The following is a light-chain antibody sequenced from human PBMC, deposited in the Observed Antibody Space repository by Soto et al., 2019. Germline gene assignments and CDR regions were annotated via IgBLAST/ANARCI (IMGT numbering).Light chain of an antibody. J-gene: IGKJ1*01. CDR1: QSVNTY. CDR2: AAS. V-gene: IGKV1-5*01. CDR3: QQYQSYSRT. Sequence: DIQMTQSPSSLSASIGDRVTITCRASQSVNTYLHWYQQKPGKAPKLLIYAASNLQSGVPSRFSGSGSGTEFTLTISSLKPDDFATYYCQQYQSYSRTFGQGTKVDI.